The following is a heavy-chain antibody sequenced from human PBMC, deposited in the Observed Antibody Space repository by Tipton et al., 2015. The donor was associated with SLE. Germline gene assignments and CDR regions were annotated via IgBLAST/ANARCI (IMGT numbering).Heavy chain of an antibody. CDR3: ATYILTGYYNESYHYGLDV. CDR1: TYY. J-gene: IGHJ6*02. CDR2: INPTGTST. D-gene: IGHD3-9*01. Sequence: QLVQSGAEVTKPGASVRVSCRAPTYYIHWVRQAPGQGLEWMGTINPTGTSTTYAQKFQGRVTVTRDTSTSTVYMQLGSLRSEDTAIYYCATYILTGYYNESYHYGLDVWGQGTTVTVSS. V-gene: IGHV1-46*01.